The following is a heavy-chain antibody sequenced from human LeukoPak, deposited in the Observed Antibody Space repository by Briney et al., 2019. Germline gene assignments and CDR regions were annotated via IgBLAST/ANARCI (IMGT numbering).Heavy chain of an antibody. CDR1: GFTFHDYA. CDR2: ISWNSGNI. D-gene: IGHD4-17*01. J-gene: IGHJ4*02. V-gene: IGHV3-9*01. CDR3: ANLPGDYRDY. Sequence: PGRSLRLSCAASGFTFHDYAMHWVRQAPGKGLEWVSGISWNSGNIGYADSVKGRFTISRDNAKHSLYLQMNSLRPEDTALYYCANLPGDYRDYWGQGTLVTVSS.